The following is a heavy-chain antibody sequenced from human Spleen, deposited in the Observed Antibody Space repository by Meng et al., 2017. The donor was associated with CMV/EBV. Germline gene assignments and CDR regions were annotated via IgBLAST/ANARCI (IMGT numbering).Heavy chain of an antibody. Sequence: SGYIFNSYYVPWVPQAPAQGLEWMGMIDPFDGNTRYAQKFQGRLTMTGDTSRTTAYMELSSLRFEDTAVYYCARSGSGNYEGWFDPWGQGSLVTVSS. CDR1: GYIFNSYY. CDR2: IDPFDGNT. V-gene: IGHV1-46*02. CDR3: ARSGSGNYEGWFDP. J-gene: IGHJ5*02. D-gene: IGHD3-10*01.